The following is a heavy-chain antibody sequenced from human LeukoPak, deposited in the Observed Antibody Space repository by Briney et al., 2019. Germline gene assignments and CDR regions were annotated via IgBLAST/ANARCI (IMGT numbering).Heavy chain of an antibody. J-gene: IGHJ4*02. CDR3: AMRPMITFGGVIGPFDY. CDR2: ISAYNGNT. D-gene: IGHD3-16*02. CDR1: GYTFTSYG. V-gene: IGHV1-18*01. Sequence: ASVKVSCKASGYTFTSYGISWVRQAPGQGLEWMGWISAYNGNTNYAQKLQGRVTMTTDTSTSTACMGLRSLRSDDTAVYYCAMRPMITFGGVIGPFDYWGQGTLVTVSS.